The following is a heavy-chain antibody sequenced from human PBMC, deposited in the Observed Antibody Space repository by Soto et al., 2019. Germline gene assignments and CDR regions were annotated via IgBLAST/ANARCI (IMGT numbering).Heavy chain of an antibody. V-gene: IGHV3-30-3*01. D-gene: IGHD1-26*01. CDR3: ARDSPPMPIVGAILYYFDY. J-gene: IGHJ4*02. CDR2: ISYDGSNK. Sequence: GGSLRLSCAASGFTFSSYAMHWVRQAPGKGLEWVAVISYDGSNKYYADSVKGRFTISRDNSKNTLYLQMNSLRAEDTAVYYCARDSPPMPIVGAILYYFDYWGQGTLVTVSS. CDR1: GFTFSSYA.